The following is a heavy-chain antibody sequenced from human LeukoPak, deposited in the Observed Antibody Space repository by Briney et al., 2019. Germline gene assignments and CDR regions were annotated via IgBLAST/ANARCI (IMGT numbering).Heavy chain of an antibody. D-gene: IGHD6-19*01. CDR1: GFIFSNHG. V-gene: IGHV3-23*01. CDR2: ISGDAGRT. J-gene: IGHJ4*02. CDR3: ARGSGWYFDY. Sequence: PGGTLRLSCAASGFIFSNHGMNWVRQPPGKGLEWVSGISGDAGRTYYPDSVKGRFTISRDNSKNTLYLQMGSLRAEDMAVYYCARGSGWYFDYWGQGTLVTVSS.